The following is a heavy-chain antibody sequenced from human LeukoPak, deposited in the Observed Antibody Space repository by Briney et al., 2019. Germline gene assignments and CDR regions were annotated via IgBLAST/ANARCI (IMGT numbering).Heavy chain of an antibody. D-gene: IGHD2-2*01. V-gene: IGHV3-30*02. J-gene: IGHJ4*02. CDR1: GFTFSSYG. CDR2: MRSDGINK. CDR3: ARDHCSSTSCYPPDY. Sequence: PGGSLRLSCAASGFTFSSYGIPWVRQAPGKGLEWVAFMRSDGINKHYGDSVKGRFTISRDNAKNTLYLQMNSLRAEDTAVYYCARDHCSSTSCYPPDYWGQGALVTVSS.